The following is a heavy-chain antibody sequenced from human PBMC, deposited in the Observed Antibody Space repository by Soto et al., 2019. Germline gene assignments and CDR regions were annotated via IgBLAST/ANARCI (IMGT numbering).Heavy chain of an antibody. D-gene: IGHD3-3*01. V-gene: IGHV3-30*18. CDR2: ISYDGSNK. CDR3: AKDRILEWFHYYYYGMDV. J-gene: IGHJ6*02. CDR1: GFTFSSYG. Sequence: QVQLVESGGGVVQPGRSLRLSCAASGFTFSSYGMHWVRQAPGKGLEWVAVISYDGSNKYYADSVKGRFTISRDNSKNTLYLQMNSLRAEDTAVYYCAKDRILEWFHYYYYGMDVWGQGTTVTVSS.